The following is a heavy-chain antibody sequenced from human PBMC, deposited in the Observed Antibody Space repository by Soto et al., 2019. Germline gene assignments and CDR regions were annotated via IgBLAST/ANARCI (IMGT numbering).Heavy chain of an antibody. D-gene: IGHD2-2*01. CDR3: ARAPDCSSSGCYSYFDI. Sequence: EVQLVESGGGLVQPGGSLRLSCAASGFTLSDYYMHWARQAPGKGLVWVSRISNDGSNTDYADSVKGRFTISRDNAKNTMHLQMNSLRAEDTAVYYCARAPDCSSSGCYSYFDIWGQGTLVTVSS. CDR1: GFTLSDYY. J-gene: IGHJ4*02. CDR2: ISNDGSNT. V-gene: IGHV3-74*01.